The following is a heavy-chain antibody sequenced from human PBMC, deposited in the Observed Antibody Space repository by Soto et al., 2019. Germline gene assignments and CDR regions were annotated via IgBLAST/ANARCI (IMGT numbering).Heavy chain of an antibody. V-gene: IGHV1-69*01. Sequence: QVQLVQSGAEVKTPGSSVRVSCKASGGTFSRYTLNWVRQAPGQGLEWMGGIIPRFGTRNYAPTLQDRVTSIADESTNTAYRELNSLMSEDTAVYYCARGPGIYNSGRSELDQWGKGTLVTFSS. CDR1: GGTFSRYT. CDR3: ARGPGIYNSGRSELDQ. J-gene: IGHJ4*02. D-gene: IGHD3-10*01. CDR2: IIPRFGTR.